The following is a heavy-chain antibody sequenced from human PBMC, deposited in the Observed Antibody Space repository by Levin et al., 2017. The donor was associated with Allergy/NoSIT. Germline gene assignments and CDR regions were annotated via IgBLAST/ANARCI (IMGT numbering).Heavy chain of an antibody. CDR1: GFTFSSYW. Sequence: GESLKISCAASGFTFSSYWMHWVRHAPGKGLVWVSRITPDGSNTDYADSVKGQFTISRDNAKNTLYLQMNSLRAEDTAVYYCARDLRGRDDYWGQGTLVTVSS. CDR2: ITPDGSNT. D-gene: IGHD4-17*01. V-gene: IGHV3-74*01. CDR3: ARDLRGRDDY. J-gene: IGHJ4*02.